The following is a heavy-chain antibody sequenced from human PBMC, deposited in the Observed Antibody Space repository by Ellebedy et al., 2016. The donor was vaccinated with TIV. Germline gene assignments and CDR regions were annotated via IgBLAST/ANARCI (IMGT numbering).Heavy chain of an antibody. Sequence: GESLKISCAASGFTFSSYNLNWVRQAPGKGLEWISYISTTSATVYYADSVKGRFTISRDNAKTSLYLQMNSLRAEETAVYFCARTAFRDPVGYCAGGRCYSFDYWGHGTLVIVSS. J-gene: IGHJ4*01. V-gene: IGHV3-48*01. CDR1: GFTFSSYN. CDR3: ARTAFRDPVGYCAGGRCYSFDY. D-gene: IGHD2-15*01. CDR2: ISTTSATV.